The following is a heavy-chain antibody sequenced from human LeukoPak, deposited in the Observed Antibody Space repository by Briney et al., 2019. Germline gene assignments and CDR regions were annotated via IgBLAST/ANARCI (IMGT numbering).Heavy chain of an antibody. D-gene: IGHD3-10*01. V-gene: IGHV1-69*04. Sequence: SVKVSCKASGGTFSSYAISWVRQAPGQGLEWMGRIIRSLGIANYAQKFQGRVTITADKSTSTAYMELSSLRSEDTAVYYCARDYGSGSYDGKYYYYGMDVWGQGTTVTVSS. CDR3: ARDYGSGSYDGKYYYYGMDV. CDR2: IIRSLGIA. CDR1: GGTFSSYA. J-gene: IGHJ6*02.